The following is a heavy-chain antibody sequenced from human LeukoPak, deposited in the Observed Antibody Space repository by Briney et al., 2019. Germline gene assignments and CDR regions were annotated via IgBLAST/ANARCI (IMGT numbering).Heavy chain of an antibody. Sequence: PGGSLRLSCAASGFTVSSNYMTWVRQAPGKGLDWVSVVYSGGTTYYADSVKGRFTISRDNSKNTLYLQMNSLRAEDTAVYYCARGPLWELPVDYWGQGTLVTVSS. CDR2: VYSGGTT. D-gene: IGHD1-26*01. CDR1: GFTVSSNY. CDR3: ARGPLWELPVDY. V-gene: IGHV3-66*01. J-gene: IGHJ4*02.